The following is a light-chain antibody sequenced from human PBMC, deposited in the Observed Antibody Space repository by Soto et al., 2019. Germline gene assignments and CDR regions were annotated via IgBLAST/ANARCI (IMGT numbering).Light chain of an antibody. J-gene: IGKJ1*01. CDR3: QQYDSAALT. V-gene: IGKV3-20*01. Sequence: EIVLTQSPGTLSLSPGERATLSCRASQSVSSSFLAWYQQKPGQAPRLLIYGASSRATGIPDRFGGSGSGTDFSLTISRLETEDFAVYYCQQYDSAALTVGQRTKVEIK. CDR1: QSVSSSF. CDR2: GAS.